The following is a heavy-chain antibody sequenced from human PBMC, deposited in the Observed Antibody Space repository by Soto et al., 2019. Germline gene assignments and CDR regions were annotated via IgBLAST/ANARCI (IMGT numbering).Heavy chain of an antibody. D-gene: IGHD3-3*01. CDR3: AGVAARFLEWLFHYFDY. Sequence: GASVKVSCKASGYTFTGYYMHWVRQAPGQGLEWMGWINPNSGGTNYAQKFQGRVTMTRDTSISTAYMELSRLRSDDTAVYYCAGVAARFLEWLFHYFDYWGQGTLVTVSS. CDR1: GYTFTGYY. V-gene: IGHV1-2*02. CDR2: INPNSGGT. J-gene: IGHJ4*02.